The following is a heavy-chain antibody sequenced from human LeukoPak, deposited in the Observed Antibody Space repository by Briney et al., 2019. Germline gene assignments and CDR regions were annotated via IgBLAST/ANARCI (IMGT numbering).Heavy chain of an antibody. V-gene: IGHV1-24*01. CDR3: ATSSPRPSTNLPDY. CDR2: FDPEDGET. Sequence: GASVKVSCMVSGYTLTELSMHWVRQAPGKGLEWMGGFDPEDGETIYAQKFQGRVTMTEDTSTDTAYMELSSLRSEDTAVYYCATSSPRPSTNLPDYWGQGTLVTVSS. CDR1: GYTLTELS. D-gene: IGHD2-8*01. J-gene: IGHJ4*02.